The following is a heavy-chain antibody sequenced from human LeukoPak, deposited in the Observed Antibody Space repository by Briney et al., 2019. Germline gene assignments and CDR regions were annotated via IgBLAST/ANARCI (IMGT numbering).Heavy chain of an antibody. CDR3: ARGKTSQDIVTRKTYNWFDP. CDR2: ISSSSDYI. J-gene: IGHJ5*02. D-gene: IGHD2-15*01. V-gene: IGHV3-21*01. Sequence: PGGSLRLSCAASGFTFSSYNMNWVRQAPGKGLEWVSSISSSSDYIYYADSVKGRFTISRDNAKNSLYLQMKSLRAEDTAVYYCARGKTSQDIVTRKTYNWFDPWGQGTLVTVSS. CDR1: GFTFSSYN.